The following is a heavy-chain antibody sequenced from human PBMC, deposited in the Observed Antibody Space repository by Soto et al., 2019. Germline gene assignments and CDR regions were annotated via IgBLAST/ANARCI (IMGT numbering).Heavy chain of an antibody. J-gene: IGHJ5*02. V-gene: IGHV1-2*02. CDR3: ARAGYSSSWSNWFDP. Sequence: VASVKVSCKASGYTFTGYYMHWVRQAPGQGLEWMGWINPNSGGTNYAQKFQGRVTMTRDTSISTAYMELSRLRSDDTAVYYCARAGYSSSWSNWFDPWGQGTLVTVSS. D-gene: IGHD6-13*01. CDR1: GYTFTGYY. CDR2: INPNSGGT.